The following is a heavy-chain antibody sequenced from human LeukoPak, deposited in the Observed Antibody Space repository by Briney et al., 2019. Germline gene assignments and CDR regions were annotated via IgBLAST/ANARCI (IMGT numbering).Heavy chain of an antibody. CDR2: ICYSGST. D-gene: IGHD3-3*02. Sequence: SETLSLTCTVSGGSISPYYWSWIRQPPGKGLEWIGYICYSGSTNYNPSLKSRVTISVDTSKNQFSLKLSSVTAADTAVYYCARAFYPGYYSYMAVWGKGTTVTVSS. J-gene: IGHJ6*03. CDR3: ARAFYPGYYSYMAV. V-gene: IGHV4-59*01. CDR1: GGSISPYY.